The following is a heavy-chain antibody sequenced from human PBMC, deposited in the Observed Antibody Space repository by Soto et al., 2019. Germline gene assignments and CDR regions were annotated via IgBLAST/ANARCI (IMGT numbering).Heavy chain of an antibody. CDR2: IWYDGSNK. V-gene: IGHV3-33*01. CDR1: GFTFSNYG. CDR3: ARGGPLQPFPYYYYYMDV. D-gene: IGHD4-4*01. Sequence: GGSLRLSCAASGFTFSNYGMHWVRQAPGKGLEWVAVIWYDGSNKYYTDSVKGRFTISRDNSKNTLYLQVNSLRAEDTALYYCARGGPLQPFPYYYYYMDVWGEGTSVTVSS. J-gene: IGHJ6*03.